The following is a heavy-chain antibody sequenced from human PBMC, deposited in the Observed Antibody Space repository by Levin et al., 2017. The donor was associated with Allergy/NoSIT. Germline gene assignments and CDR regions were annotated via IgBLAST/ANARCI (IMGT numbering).Heavy chain of an antibody. CDR1: GFTFSSYS. V-gene: IGHV3-21*01. D-gene: IGHD3-10*01. CDR2: ISSSSSYI. J-gene: IGHJ3*02. Sequence: PSETLSLTCAASGFTFSSYSMNWVRQAPGKGLEWVSSISSSSSYIYYADSVKGRFTISRDNAKNSLYLQMNSLRAEDTAVYYCARDSGWLSYDAFDIWGQGTMVTVSS. CDR3: ARDSGWLSYDAFDI.